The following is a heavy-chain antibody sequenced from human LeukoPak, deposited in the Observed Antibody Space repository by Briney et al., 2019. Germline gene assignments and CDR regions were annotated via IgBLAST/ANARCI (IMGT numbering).Heavy chain of an antibody. D-gene: IGHD5-18*01. Sequence: SQTLSLTCAVYQGSFRGYYCCWIRQPPAPGLVRIREINHSGSTNYNPSLKSRVTISVDTSKNQFSLKLSSVTAADTAVYYCASVDTAGYYYYYMDVWGKGTTVTVSS. V-gene: IGHV4-34*01. CDR1: QGSFRGYY. J-gene: IGHJ6*03. CDR3: ASVDTAGYYYYYMDV. CDR2: INHSGST.